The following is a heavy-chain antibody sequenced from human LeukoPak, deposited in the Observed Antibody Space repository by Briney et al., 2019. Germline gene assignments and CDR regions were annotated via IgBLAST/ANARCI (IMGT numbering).Heavy chain of an antibody. D-gene: IGHD1-26*01. J-gene: IGHJ4*02. CDR2: IRSKANSYAT. V-gene: IGHV3-73*01. CDR1: GFTFSGSA. CDR3: TSVIVGALGAFDY. Sequence: GGSLKLSCAASGFTFSGSAMHWVRQASGKGLEWVGRIRSKANSYATAYAASVKGRFTISRDDSKNTAYLQMNSLKTEDTAVYYCTSVIVGALGAFDYWGQGTLVTVSS.